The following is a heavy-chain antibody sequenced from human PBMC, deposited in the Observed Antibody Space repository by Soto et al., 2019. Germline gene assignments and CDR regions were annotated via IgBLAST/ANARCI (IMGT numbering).Heavy chain of an antibody. V-gene: IGHV1-69*06. CDR3: ACSSGWYPNDPFDI. Sequence: QVQLVQSGAEVKKPGSSVNVSCKASGGTFSSYAISWVRQAPGQGLEWMGGIIPIFGTANYAQKFQGRVTITADKSTSTAYMELSSLRSEDTAVYYCACSSGWYPNDPFDIWGQGTMVTVSS. D-gene: IGHD6-19*01. J-gene: IGHJ3*02. CDR1: GGTFSSYA. CDR2: IIPIFGTA.